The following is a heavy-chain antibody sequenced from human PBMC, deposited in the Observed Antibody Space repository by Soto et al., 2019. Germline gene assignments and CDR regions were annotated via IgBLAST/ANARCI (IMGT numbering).Heavy chain of an antibody. D-gene: IGHD6-13*01. J-gene: IGHJ5*02. CDR3: ARIASYSSSPKGNWFDP. Sequence: SVKVSCKASGGTFSSYTISWVRQAPGQGLEWMGRIIPILGIANYAQKFQGRVTITADKSTSTAYMELSSLRSEDTAVYYCARIASYSSSPKGNWFDPWGQGTLVTVS. CDR1: GGTFSSYT. V-gene: IGHV1-69*02. CDR2: IIPILGIA.